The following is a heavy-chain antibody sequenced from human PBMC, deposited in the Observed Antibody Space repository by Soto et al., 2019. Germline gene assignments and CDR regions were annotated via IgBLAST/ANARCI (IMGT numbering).Heavy chain of an antibody. D-gene: IGHD6-19*01. CDR3: ARAAVAGTRAPDY. J-gene: IGHJ4*02. CDR1: GYTFTSYA. CDR2: INAGNGNT. Sequence: ASVKVSCKASGYTFTSYAMHWVRQAPGQRLEWMGWINAGNGNTKYSQKLQGRVTITTDTSTSTAYMELRSLRSDDTAVYYCARAAVAGTRAPDYWGQG. V-gene: IGHV1-3*01.